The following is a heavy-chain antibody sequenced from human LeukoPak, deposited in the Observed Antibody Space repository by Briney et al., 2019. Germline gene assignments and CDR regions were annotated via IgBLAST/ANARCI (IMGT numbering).Heavy chain of an antibody. J-gene: IGHJ5*02. CDR1: GYTLTELS. V-gene: IGHV1-24*01. D-gene: IGHD1-14*01. CDR3: ATGRKETDWFDP. Sequence: ASVKVSCKVSGYTLTELSMLWVRQAPGKGLEWMGGFDPEDGETIYAQKFQGRVTMTEDTSTDTAYMELSSLRSEDTAVYYCATGRKETDWFDPWGQGTLVTVSS. CDR2: FDPEDGET.